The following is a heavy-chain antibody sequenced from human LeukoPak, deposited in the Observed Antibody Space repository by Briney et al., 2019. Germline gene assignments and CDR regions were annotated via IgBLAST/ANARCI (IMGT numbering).Heavy chain of an antibody. CDR3: ARVPPSYSSSWYEPDY. V-gene: IGHV4-34*01. Sequence: SETLSLTCAVYGGSFSGYYWSWIRQPPGKGLEWIGEINHSGSTNYNPSLKSRVTISVDTSKNQFSLKLSSVTAADTAVYYCARVPPSYSSSWYEPDYWGQGTLVTVSS. D-gene: IGHD6-13*01. J-gene: IGHJ4*02. CDR1: GGSFSGYY. CDR2: INHSGST.